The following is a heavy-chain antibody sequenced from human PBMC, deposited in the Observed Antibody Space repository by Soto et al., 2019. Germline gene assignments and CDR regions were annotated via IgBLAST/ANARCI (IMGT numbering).Heavy chain of an antibody. V-gene: IGHV4-31*03. J-gene: IGHJ3*02. CDR2: IYYSGST. CDR1: GGSISSGGYY. D-gene: IGHD1-26*01. Sequence: SETLSLTCTVSGGSISSGGYYWSWIRQHPGKGLKWIGYIYYSGSTYYNPSLKSRVTISVDTSKNQFSLKLSSVTAADTAVYYCARDNSGWELPSIWGQGTMVTVSS. CDR3: ARDNSGWELPSI.